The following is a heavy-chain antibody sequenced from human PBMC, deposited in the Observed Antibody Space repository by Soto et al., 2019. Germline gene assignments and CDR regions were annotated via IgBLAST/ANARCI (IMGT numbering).Heavy chain of an antibody. CDR3: AKEGPYDHGDYRVYYYGVVV. D-gene: IGHD4-17*01. CDR1: GFTFTTYA. CDR2: SSASGADT. J-gene: IGHJ6*02. Sequence: PGGSLRLSCAASGFTFTTYAMTWVRQAPGRGLEWVSGSSASGADTYYADSVKGRFTVSRDNSKNTLYLQMNSLRADDTAIYYCAKEGPYDHGDYRVYYYGVVVWGLGTTVTVSS. V-gene: IGHV3-23*01.